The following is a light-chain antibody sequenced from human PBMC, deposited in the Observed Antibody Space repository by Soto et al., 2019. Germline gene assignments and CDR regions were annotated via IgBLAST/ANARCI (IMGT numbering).Light chain of an antibody. CDR3: QQRSNWPGIT. V-gene: IGKV3D-20*02. CDR2: GGS. J-gene: IGKJ5*01. CDR1: QSVSSNH. Sequence: IVLTQSPGTLSLSPWERATLYCRASQSVSSNHLAWYQQKPGQAPRLLIYGGSSRATGIPVRFSGSGSGTDFTLTISNLEPEDFAVYYCQQRSNWPGITFGQGTRLEIK.